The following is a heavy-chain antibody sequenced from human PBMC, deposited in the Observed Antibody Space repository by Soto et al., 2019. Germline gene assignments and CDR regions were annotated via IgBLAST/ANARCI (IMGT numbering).Heavy chain of an antibody. CDR2: ISYDGSNK. Sequence: PGGSLRLSCAASGFTFSSYAMHWVRQAPGKGLEWVAVISYDGSNKYYADSVKGRFTISRDNSKNTLYLQMNSLRAEDTAVYYCARALFGELSSYYYYGMDVWGQGTTVTV. D-gene: IGHD3-10*02. CDR1: GFTFSSYA. CDR3: ARALFGELSSYYYYGMDV. J-gene: IGHJ6*02. V-gene: IGHV3-30-3*01.